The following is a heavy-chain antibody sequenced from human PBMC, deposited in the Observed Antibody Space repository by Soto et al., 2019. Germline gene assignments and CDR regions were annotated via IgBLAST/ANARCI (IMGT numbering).Heavy chain of an antibody. CDR2: ISSNGGST. CDR1: GFTFSSYA. J-gene: IGHJ4*02. CDR3: AKGSRYTAEAFDY. Sequence: GGSLRLSCAASGFTFSSYAMHWVRQAPGKGLEYVSAISSNGGSTYYANSVKGRFSISRDNSKNTLYLQMNSLRAEDTAVYYCAKGSRYTAEAFDYWGQGTLVTVSS. V-gene: IGHV3-64*01. D-gene: IGHD3-16*02.